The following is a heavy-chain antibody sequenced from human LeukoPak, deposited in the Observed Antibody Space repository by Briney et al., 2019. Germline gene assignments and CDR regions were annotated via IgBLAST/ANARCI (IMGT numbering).Heavy chain of an antibody. Sequence: ASVKVSCKASGYTFTGYYMHWVRQAPGQGLEWMGWINPNSGGTNYAQKFQGWVTMTRDTSISTAYMELSRLRSDDTAVYYCARWVAATWGYDYWGQGTLVTVSS. D-gene: IGHD2-15*01. V-gene: IGHV1-2*04. CDR1: GYTFTGYY. CDR3: ARWVAATWGYDY. J-gene: IGHJ4*02. CDR2: INPNSGGT.